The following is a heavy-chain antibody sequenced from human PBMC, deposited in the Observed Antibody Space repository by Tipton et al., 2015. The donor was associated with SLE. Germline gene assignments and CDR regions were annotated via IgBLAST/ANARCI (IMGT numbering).Heavy chain of an antibody. CDR1: GGSFSGYY. D-gene: IGHD3-10*01. CDR2: INHSGST. J-gene: IGHJ2*01. V-gene: IGHV4-34*01. Sequence: LRLSCAVYGGSFSGYYWSWIRQPPGKGLEWIGEINHSGSTNYNPSLKSRVTISVDTSKNQFSLKLSSVTAADTAVYYCARETGIGSFDLWGRGTLVTVSS. CDR3: ARETGIGSFDL.